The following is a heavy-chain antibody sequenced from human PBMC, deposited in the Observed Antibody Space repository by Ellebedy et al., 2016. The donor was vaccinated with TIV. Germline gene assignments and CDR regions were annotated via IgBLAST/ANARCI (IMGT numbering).Heavy chain of an antibody. CDR3: ARDNGYLIAGYFDL. D-gene: IGHD6-13*01. CDR1: GGSISSYY. Sequence: LRLSCTVSGGSISSYYWSWIRQPPGKGLEWIGYIYYSGSTYYNPSLKSRVTISVDTSNNQFSLKLSSVTAADTAVYYCARDNGYLIAGYFDLWGRGTLVTVSS. J-gene: IGHJ2*01. V-gene: IGHV4-30-4*08. CDR2: IYYSGST.